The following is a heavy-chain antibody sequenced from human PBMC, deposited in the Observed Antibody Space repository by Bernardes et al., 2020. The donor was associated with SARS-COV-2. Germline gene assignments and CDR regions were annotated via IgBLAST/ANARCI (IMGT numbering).Heavy chain of an antibody. CDR2: ISPISGGT. Sequence: ASVKVSCKASGYTFTGYYIHWVRHAPGQGLEWMGWISPISGGTKYAQKFQGRVTMTTDTSISTAYMELSSLKSDDTAVFFCARGRNYYDTSGYSFDYWGQGTLVTVSS. CDR3: ARGRNYYDTSGYSFDY. J-gene: IGHJ4*01. V-gene: IGHV1-2*02. CDR1: GYTFTGYY. D-gene: IGHD3-22*01.